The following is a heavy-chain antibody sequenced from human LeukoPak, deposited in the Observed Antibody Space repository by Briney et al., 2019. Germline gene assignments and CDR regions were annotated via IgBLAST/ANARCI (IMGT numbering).Heavy chain of an antibody. CDR2: INHSGST. D-gene: IGHD1-26*01. J-gene: IGHJ4*02. CDR3: VKSGGYGLIDY. CDR1: GGSFSGYY. V-gene: IGHV4-34*01. Sequence: SETLSLTCAVYGGSFSGYYWSWIRQPPGKGLEWIGEINHSGSTNYNPSLKSRVTISVDTSKNQFSLKLSSVTAADTAVYFCVKSGGYGLIDYWGQGTLVTVSS.